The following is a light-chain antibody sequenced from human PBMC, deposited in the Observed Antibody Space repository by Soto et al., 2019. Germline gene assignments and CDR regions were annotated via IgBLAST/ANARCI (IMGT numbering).Light chain of an antibody. CDR1: QSLSSDD. CDR3: KHYGTSPGT. Sequence: EIVLTQSPGTLSLSPGEKATLSCRASQSLSSDDLAWYQQQPGQAHRLLMFGAYNRATGIHDRFSGSGSGTDFTLTIRRLEPEDFAVYYCKHYGTSPGTFGQGTRLEIK. J-gene: IGKJ5*01. CDR2: GAY. V-gene: IGKV3-20*01.